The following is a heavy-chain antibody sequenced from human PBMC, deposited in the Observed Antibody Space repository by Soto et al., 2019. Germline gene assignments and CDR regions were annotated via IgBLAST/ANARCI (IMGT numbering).Heavy chain of an antibody. CDR3: ASEYGDYQNYYYYGMDV. J-gene: IGHJ6*02. CDR2: INHSGST. CDR1: GGSFSGYY. D-gene: IGHD4-17*01. V-gene: IGHV4-34*01. Sequence: SETLSLTCAVYGGSFSGYYWSWIRQPPGKGLEWIGEINHSGSTNYNPSPKSRVTISVDTSKNQFSLKLSSVTAADTAVYYCASEYGDYQNYYYYGMDVWGQGTTVTVSS.